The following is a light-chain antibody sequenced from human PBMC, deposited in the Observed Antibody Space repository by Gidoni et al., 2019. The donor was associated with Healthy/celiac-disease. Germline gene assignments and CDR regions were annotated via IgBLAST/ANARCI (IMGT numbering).Light chain of an antibody. CDR2: GAS. V-gene: IGKV3-20*01. J-gene: IGKJ2*04. CDR1: QSVSSSY. Sequence: EIVLTQSPGTLSLSPGDRATLSCRASQSVSSSYLAWYQQKPGQAPRLLIYGASSRATGIPDRFSGSGSGTDFTLTISRLEPEDFAVYYCQQYGSSPCSFXXXTKLEIK. CDR3: QQYGSSPCS.